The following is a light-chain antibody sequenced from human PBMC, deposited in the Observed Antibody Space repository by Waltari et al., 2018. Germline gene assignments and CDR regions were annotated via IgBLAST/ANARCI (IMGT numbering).Light chain of an antibody. J-gene: IGKJ3*01. CDR2: DAS. CDR1: QSVSSY. V-gene: IGKV3-11*01. Sequence: EIVLTQSPATLSLSPGERANLSCRASQSVSSYLAWYQQKPGQAPRLLIYDASNRATDIPARFSGSGSGTDFTLTISSLEPEDFAVYYCQHRSNWPLFGPGTKVDIK. CDR3: QHRSNWPL.